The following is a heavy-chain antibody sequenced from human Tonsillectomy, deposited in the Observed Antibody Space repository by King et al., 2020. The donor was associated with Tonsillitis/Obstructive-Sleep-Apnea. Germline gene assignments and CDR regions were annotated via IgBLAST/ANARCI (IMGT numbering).Heavy chain of an antibody. Sequence: VQLVESGGGLVKPGGSLRLSCAASGFTFSNAWMSWVGQAPGKGLWGVGRIKSKTVVGTTDSAAPVKGSFTISREDSKNTLYLQMNSLKTEDTAVYYCTTGRSCSSTSCPNYFDYWGQGTLVTVSS. CDR3: TTGRSCSSTSCPNYFDY. J-gene: IGHJ4*02. CDR2: IKSKTVVGTT. D-gene: IGHD2-2*01. CDR1: GFTFSNAW. V-gene: IGHV3-15*01.